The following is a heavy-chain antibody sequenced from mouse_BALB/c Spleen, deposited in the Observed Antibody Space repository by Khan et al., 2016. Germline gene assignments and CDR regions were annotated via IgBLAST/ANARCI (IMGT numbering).Heavy chain of an antibody. CDR2: ISTGGSYT. CDR3: ARQRNYASTYRWYFEV. CDR1: GFTFSSYG. D-gene: IGHD1-1*01. J-gene: IGHJ1*01. Sequence: EVELVESGGDLVKPGGSLKLSCAASGFTFSSYGMSWVRQTPDKRLEWVATISTGGSYTYYPDSVKGRFTISRDNANNTLYLQMSSPKSEDTAMYYCARQRNYASTYRWYFEVWGAGTTVTVSS. V-gene: IGHV5-6*01.